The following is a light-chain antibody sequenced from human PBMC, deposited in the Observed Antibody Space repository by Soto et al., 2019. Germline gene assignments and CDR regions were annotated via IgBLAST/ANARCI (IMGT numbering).Light chain of an antibody. Sequence: QSSLTPPASLSGASGPSITTSCPGTSSEVVCYNYVSWYQQHPGKAPKFMIYDVSNRPSGVSNRFSGSKSGNTASLTISGLQAEDEADYYCSSYTTSNTRQIVFGTGTKVTVL. CDR1: SSEVVCYNY. CDR2: DVS. V-gene: IGLV2-14*01. J-gene: IGLJ1*01. CDR3: SSYTTSNTRQIV.